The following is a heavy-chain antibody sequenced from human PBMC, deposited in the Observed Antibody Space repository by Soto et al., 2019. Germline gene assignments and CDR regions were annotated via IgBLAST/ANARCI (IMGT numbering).Heavy chain of an antibody. J-gene: IGHJ2*01. V-gene: IGHV1-69*06. CDR3: ARGGITMSNWYFDL. D-gene: IGHD3-22*01. Sequence: QVQLVQSGAEVKKPGSSVKVSCKASGGTFSSYAISWLRQAPGQGLEWMGGIIPIFGTAYYAQKFQGRVTIVADKATSTAYMERSSLRSEDTAVYYCARGGITMSNWYFDLWGRGTLVTVSS. CDR2: IIPIFGTA. CDR1: GGTFSSYA.